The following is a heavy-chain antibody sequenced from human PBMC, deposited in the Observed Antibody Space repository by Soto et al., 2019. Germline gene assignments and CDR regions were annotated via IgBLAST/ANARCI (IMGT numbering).Heavy chain of an antibody. J-gene: IGHJ3*02. D-gene: IGHD5-18*01. Sequence: QVQLQESGPGLVKPSETLSLTCTVSGGSISSYYWSWIRQPPGKGLEWIGYIYYSGSTNYNPSLKSRVTISVDTSKNQFSLKLSSVTAADTAVYYCAIRYGKNAFDSWGQGTMVTVSS. CDR1: GGSISSYY. CDR2: IYYSGST. V-gene: IGHV4-59*01. CDR3: AIRYGKNAFDS.